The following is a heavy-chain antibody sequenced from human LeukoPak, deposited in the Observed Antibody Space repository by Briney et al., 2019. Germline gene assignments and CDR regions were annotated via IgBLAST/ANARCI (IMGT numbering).Heavy chain of an antibody. D-gene: IGHD3-10*01. CDR2: ISGSGGST. CDR3: AKADYYADHLFDY. J-gene: IGHJ4*02. V-gene: IGHV3-23*01. Sequence: PGGSQRLSCAASGFTFSSYAMSWVRQAPGKGLEWVSAISGSGGSTYYADSVKGRFTISRDNSKNSLYLQMNSLKAEDTAVYYCAKADYYADHLFDYWGQGTLVTVSS. CDR1: GFTFSSYA.